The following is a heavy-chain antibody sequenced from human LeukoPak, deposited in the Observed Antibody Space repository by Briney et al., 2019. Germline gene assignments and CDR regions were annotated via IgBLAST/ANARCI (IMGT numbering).Heavy chain of an antibody. Sequence: GGSLRLSCAASGFTFSTYDMQWVRQAPGKGLEWVSGISRSGRTYYTDSVKGRFRISRDNSKDTLYLQMNSLRAEDTAVYYCAQGGYFAFDIWGQGTMVAVSS. CDR3: AQGGYFAFDI. CDR1: GFTFSTYD. V-gene: IGHV3-23*01. CDR2: ISRSGRT. D-gene: IGHD2-2*03. J-gene: IGHJ3*02.